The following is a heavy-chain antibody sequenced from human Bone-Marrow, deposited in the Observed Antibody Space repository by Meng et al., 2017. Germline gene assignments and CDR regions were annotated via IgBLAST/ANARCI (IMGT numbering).Heavy chain of an antibody. CDR2: FDPEDGET. CDR1: GYTLTELS. CDR3: ARALPSPRTADHPEYGMDV. D-gene: IGHD1-14*01. J-gene: IGHJ6*02. V-gene: IGHV1-24*01. Sequence: ASVKVSCKVSGYTLTELSMHWVRQAPGKGLEWMGGFDPEDGETIYAQKFQGRVTMTEDTSTDTAYMELSSLRSEDTAVYYCARALPSPRTADHPEYGMDVWGQGTTVTVSS.